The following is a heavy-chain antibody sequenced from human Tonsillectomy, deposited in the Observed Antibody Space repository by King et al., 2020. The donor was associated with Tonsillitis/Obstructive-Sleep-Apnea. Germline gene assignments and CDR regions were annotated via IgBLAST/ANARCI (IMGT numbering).Heavy chain of an antibody. CDR3: ARAVRYDSSGYYYSPFDY. Sequence: QLVQSGAEVKKPGASVKVSCKASGYTFTGYYMRWVRQAPGQGLEWMGWINPNSGGTNYAQKFQGRVTMTRDTSISTAYMELSRLRSDDTAVYYCARAVRYDSSGYYYSPFDYWGQGTLVTVSS. J-gene: IGHJ4*02. V-gene: IGHV1-2*02. D-gene: IGHD3-22*01. CDR2: INPNSGGT. CDR1: GYTFTGYY.